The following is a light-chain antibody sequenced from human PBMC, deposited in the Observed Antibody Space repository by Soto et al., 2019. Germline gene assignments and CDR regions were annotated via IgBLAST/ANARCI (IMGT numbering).Light chain of an antibody. CDR1: QSISSY. CDR3: PQSYSTPLT. J-gene: IGKJ4*01. V-gene: IGKV1-39*01. CDR2: AAS. Sequence: DIQMTHSPSSLSASVGDRVTITCRASQSISSYLNWYQQKPGKAPKLLIYAASSLQSGVPSRFSGSGSGTDFTLTISSLQPEDFATYYCPQSYSTPLTFGGGNKVEIX.